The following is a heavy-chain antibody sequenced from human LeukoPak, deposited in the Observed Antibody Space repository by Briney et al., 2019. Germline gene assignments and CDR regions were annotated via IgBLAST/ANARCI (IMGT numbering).Heavy chain of an antibody. J-gene: IGHJ4*02. CDR2: IGNSGSTI. V-gene: IGHV3-11*04. Sequence: GGSLRLSCAASGFTFSDNYMSWVSQAPGKGPEWISYIGNSGSTIFYGDSVKGRFTICRDNTKKLVFLEMNSLQVEDTAVYFFATTSDFWGYFMIDHWGQRILVTVSS. CDR3: ATTSDFWGYFMIDH. CDR1: GFTFSDNY. D-gene: IGHD3-3*01.